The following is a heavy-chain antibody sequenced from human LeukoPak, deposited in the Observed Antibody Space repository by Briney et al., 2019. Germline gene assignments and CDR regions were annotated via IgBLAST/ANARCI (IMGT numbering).Heavy chain of an antibody. CDR3: ARETEGVTAYFDY. V-gene: IGHV3-33*01. CDR2: IWYDGSNK. CDR1: GFTFSSYG. D-gene: IGHD5-18*01. J-gene: IGHJ4*02. Sequence: QPGGSLRLSRAASGFTFSSYGMHWVRQAPGKGLEWVAVIWYDGSNKYYGDSVKGRFTISRDNSKNTLYLQMNSLRAEDTAVYYCARETEGVTAYFDYWGQGTLVTVSS.